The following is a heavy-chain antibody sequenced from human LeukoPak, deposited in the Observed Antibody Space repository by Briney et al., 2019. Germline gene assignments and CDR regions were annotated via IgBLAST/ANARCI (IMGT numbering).Heavy chain of an antibody. CDR1: AYSFTNYW. J-gene: IGHJ4*02. V-gene: IGHV5-51*01. CDR3: ARQSNLDYSNSAGYFDY. D-gene: IGHD4-11*01. Sequence: PGESLTISCKGSAYSFTNYWIVWVRQMPGKGLEWMGIIYPGASNTLYNPSFQGQVTVSADKSVTTAYLQWSSLKASDTALYFCARQSNLDYSNSAGYFDYWGQGTLVTVSS. CDR2: IYPGASNT.